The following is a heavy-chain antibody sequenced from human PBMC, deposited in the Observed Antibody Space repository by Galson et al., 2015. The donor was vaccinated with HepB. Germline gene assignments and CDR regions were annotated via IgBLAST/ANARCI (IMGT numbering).Heavy chain of an antibody. V-gene: IGHV3-23*01. J-gene: IGHJ4*02. Sequence: SLRLSCAASGFTFSSYAMSWVRQAPGKGLEWVSAISSSGGSTYYADSVKGRFTISRDSSKNTLYLQTNSLRAEDTAVYYCAKVVTTAIYFDYWGQGTLVTVSS. CDR3: AKVVTTAIYFDY. D-gene: IGHD4-11*01. CDR2: ISSSGGST. CDR1: GFTFSSYA.